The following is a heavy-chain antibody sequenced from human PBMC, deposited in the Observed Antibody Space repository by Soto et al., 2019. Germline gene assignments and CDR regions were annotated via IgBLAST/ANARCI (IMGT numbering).Heavy chain of an antibody. CDR1: GSTFSSYG. Sequence: QVQLVESGGGVVQPGRSLRLSCAASGSTFSSYGMHWVRQAPGKGLEWVAVIWYDGSNKYYADSVKGRFTISRDNSKNTLYLQMNSLRAEDTAVYYCARVPVGGFGGDYWGQGTLVTVSS. J-gene: IGHJ4*02. V-gene: IGHV3-33*01. CDR3: ARVPVGGFGGDY. CDR2: IWYDGSNK. D-gene: IGHD3-10*01.